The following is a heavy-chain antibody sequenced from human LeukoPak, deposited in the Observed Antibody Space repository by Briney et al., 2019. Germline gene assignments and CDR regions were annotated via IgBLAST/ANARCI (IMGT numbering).Heavy chain of an antibody. J-gene: IGHJ6*03. CDR1: GFTFSSFD. V-gene: IGHV3-13*01. CDR3: ARGPPRGKYYYMDV. CDR2: IGTASDT. Sequence: GGSLRLSCAASGFTFSSFDMPWIRQPTGQGLEWVSTIGTASDTYYPGSVEGRFTLSRDNAKNSLYLQMNSLTAGDTAVYYCARGPPRGKYYYMDVWGKGTTVTVSS. D-gene: IGHD1-1*01.